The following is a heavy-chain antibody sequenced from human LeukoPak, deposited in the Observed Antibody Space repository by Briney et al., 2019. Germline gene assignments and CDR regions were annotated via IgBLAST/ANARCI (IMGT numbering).Heavy chain of an antibody. CDR2: IYTSGST. D-gene: IGHD2-2*01. CDR1: GGSISSFY. CDR3: ARQYCSSTSCSYYFGY. V-gene: IGHV4-4*07. Sequence: SETLSLTCTVSGGSISSFYWSWIRQPAGKGLEWIGRIYTSGSTNYNPSLRSRVTMSVDTSKNQFSLKLSSVTAADTAVYYCARQYCSSTSCSYYFGYWGQGTLVTVSS. J-gene: IGHJ4*02.